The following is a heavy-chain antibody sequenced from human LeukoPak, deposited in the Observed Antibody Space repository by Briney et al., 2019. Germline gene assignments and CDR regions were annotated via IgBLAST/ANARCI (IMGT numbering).Heavy chain of an antibody. CDR1: GFTFNNYA. J-gene: IGHJ5*02. CDR2: VSGSGDNT. D-gene: IGHD5-12*01. V-gene: IGHV3-23*01. CDR3: ARDAGNSGYGCDL. Sequence: GGSLRLSCAASGFTFNNYAMTWVRQAPGKGLEWVSVVSGSGDNTNYADSVKGRFTISRDNVRNSLYLQMNSLRAEDTAMYYCARDAGNSGYGCDLWGQGTLVTVSS.